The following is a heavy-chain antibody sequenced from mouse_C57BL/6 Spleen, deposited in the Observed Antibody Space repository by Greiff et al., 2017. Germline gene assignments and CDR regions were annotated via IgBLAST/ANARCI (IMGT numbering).Heavy chain of an antibody. D-gene: IGHD1-1*01. Sequence: QVQLKESGPELVKPGASVKISCKASGYAFSSSWMNWVKQRPGKGLEWIGRIYPGDGDTNYNGKFKGKATLTADKSSSTAYMQLSSLTSEDSAVYFCARGDYYGSSYENYAMDYWGQGTSVTVSS. V-gene: IGHV1-82*01. CDR1: GYAFSSSW. CDR3: ARGDYYGSSYENYAMDY. CDR2: IYPGDGDT. J-gene: IGHJ4*01.